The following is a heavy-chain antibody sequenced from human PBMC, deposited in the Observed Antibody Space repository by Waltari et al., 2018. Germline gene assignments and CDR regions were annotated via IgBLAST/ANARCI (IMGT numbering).Heavy chain of an antibody. CDR2: IKQDGSEK. Sequence: EVQLVESGGGLVQPGGSLRLSCAASGFTFSSYWMSWFRQAPGKGLGWGANIKQDGSEKDYVDAVKGRFTISRDNAKNSLYLQMNSLRAEDTAVYYCARDPDSYGDYWGQGTLVTVSS. CDR1: GFTFSSYW. CDR3: ARDPDSYGDY. D-gene: IGHD5-18*01. V-gene: IGHV3-7*01. J-gene: IGHJ4*02.